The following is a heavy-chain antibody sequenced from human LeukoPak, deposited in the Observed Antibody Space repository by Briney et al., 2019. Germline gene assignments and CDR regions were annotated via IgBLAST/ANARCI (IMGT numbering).Heavy chain of an antibody. CDR2: IFYSGST. V-gene: IGHV4-59*01. CDR1: GGSISNYY. CDR3: SRSEGVYYGPGTSGTYYPHWFDP. Sequence: SETLSLTCTVSGGSISNYYWSWIRQPPGKGLEWIGYIFYSGSTRYNPSLQSRVTISLDTSKNQFSLKMTSVTAADTAVYYCSRSEGVYYGPGTSGTYYPHWFDPWGQGTLVTVSS. D-gene: IGHD3-10*01. J-gene: IGHJ5*02.